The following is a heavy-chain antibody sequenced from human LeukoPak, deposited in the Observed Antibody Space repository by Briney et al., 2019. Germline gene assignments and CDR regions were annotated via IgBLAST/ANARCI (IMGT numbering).Heavy chain of an antibody. J-gene: IGHJ4*02. CDR3: ARDSRDGYNYNYFDY. Sequence: TGGSLRLSCAASGFTFSSYAMHWVRQAPGKGLEWVAVISYDGSNKYYADSVKDRFTISRDNSKNTLYLQMNSLRAEDTAVYYCARDSRDGYNYNYFDYWGQGTLVTVSS. V-gene: IGHV3-30*04. D-gene: IGHD5-24*01. CDR2: ISYDGSNK. CDR1: GFTFSSYA.